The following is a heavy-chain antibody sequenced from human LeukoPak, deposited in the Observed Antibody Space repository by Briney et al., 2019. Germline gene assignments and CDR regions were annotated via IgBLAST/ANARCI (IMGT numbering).Heavy chain of an antibody. Sequence: SQTLSLTCAISGDSVSSNTAGWNWVRQSPSRGLEWVGMTYYRSNRFQDYAVSVKSRLAIHTDTSKSQFSLQLDSVPPYNTPVYYCARDSICGNCFDCWGQGTLLTVSS. CDR2: TYYRSNRFQ. CDR3: ARDSICGNCFDC. J-gene: IGHJ4*01. D-gene: IGHD2/OR15-2a*01. V-gene: IGHV6-1*01. CDR1: GDSVSSNTAG.